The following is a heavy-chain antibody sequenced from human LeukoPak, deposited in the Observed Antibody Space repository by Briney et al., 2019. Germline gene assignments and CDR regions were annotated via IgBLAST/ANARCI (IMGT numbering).Heavy chain of an antibody. V-gene: IGHV1-46*01. CDR1: GYTFTSYY. J-gene: IGHJ4*02. CDR3: ARGLTHYGDYDAY. D-gene: IGHD4-17*01. Sequence: ASVKVSCKASGYTFTSYYMHWVRQAPGQGLEWMGIINPSGGSTSYAQKFQDRVAMTRDTSTSTVYMQLCSLRSEDTAVYYCARGLTHYGDYDAYWGQGTLVTVSS. CDR2: INPSGGST.